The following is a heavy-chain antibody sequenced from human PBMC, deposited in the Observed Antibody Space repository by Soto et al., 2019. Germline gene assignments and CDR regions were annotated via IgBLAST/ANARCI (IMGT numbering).Heavy chain of an antibody. J-gene: IGHJ4*02. CDR2: ISGSGGST. CDR3: AKGGLKQLGWEWFDY. D-gene: IGHD6-6*01. Sequence: GGSLRLSCAASGFTFSSYAMSWVRQAPGKGLEWVSAISGSGGSTYYADSVKGRFTISRDNSKNTLYLQMNSLRAEDTAVYYCAKGGLKQLGWEWFDYWGQGTLVTVSS. CDR1: GFTFSSYA. V-gene: IGHV3-23*01.